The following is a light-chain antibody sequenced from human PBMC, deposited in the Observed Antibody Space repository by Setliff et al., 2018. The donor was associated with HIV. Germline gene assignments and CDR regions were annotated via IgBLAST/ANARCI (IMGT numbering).Light chain of an antibody. Sequence: QSALTQPPSASETPGQRVTISCSGSTSNIGSNTVTWYQQLPGTAPQLLIYVNDHRPSGVPHRFSGSKSGTTASLAISGLQSEDEADYYCSTWDDNLNAKVFGSGTRSPS. CDR1: TSNIGSNT. V-gene: IGLV1-44*01. J-gene: IGLJ1*01. CDR3: STWDDNLNAKV. CDR2: VND.